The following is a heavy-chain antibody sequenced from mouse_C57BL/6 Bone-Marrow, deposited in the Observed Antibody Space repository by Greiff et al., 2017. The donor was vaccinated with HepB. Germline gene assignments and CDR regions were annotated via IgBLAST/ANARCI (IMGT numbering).Heavy chain of an antibody. V-gene: IGHV1-18*01. CDR3: AIGYYGSSYGFAY. CDR1: GYTFTDYN. CDR2: INPNNGGT. J-gene: IGHJ3*01. D-gene: IGHD1-1*01. Sequence: EVKLMESGPELVKPGASVKIPCKASGYTFTDYNMDWVKQSHGKSLEWIGDINPNNGGTIYNQKFKGKATLTVDKSSSTAYMELRSLTSEDTAVYYCAIGYYGSSYGFAYWGQGTLVTVSA.